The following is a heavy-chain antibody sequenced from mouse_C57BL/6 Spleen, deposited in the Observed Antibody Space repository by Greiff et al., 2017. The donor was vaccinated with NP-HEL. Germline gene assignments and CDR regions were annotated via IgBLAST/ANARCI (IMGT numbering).Heavy chain of an antibody. D-gene: IGHD1-1*01. CDR1: GYTFTDYE. CDR2: IDPETGGT. J-gene: IGHJ1*03. CDR3: TRRHYYGSSYWYFDV. Sequence: QVQLQQSGAELVRPGASVTLSCKASGYTFTDYEMHWVKQTPVHGLEWIGAIDPETGGTDYNEKFKGKAILTADKSSSTAYMELRSLTSEDSAVYYCTRRHYYGSSYWYFDVWGTGTTVTVSS. V-gene: IGHV1-15*01.